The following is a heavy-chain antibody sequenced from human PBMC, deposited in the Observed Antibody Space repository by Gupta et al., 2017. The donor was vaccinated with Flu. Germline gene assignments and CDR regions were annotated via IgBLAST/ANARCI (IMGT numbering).Heavy chain of an antibody. Sequence: QVHLVQSWAAVKNPGASVKVSCNASGYTFSAYYIHWVRQAPGQGLEWMGWINHSNGGTNYAQKFQGRVAMTRDRSITKVYMEVSRLTSSDTALYYCAKVARGYCDRGSCGGLGHWGQGTLVTVSS. CDR3: AKVARGYCDRGSCGGLGH. V-gene: IGHV1-2*02. CDR2: INHSNGGT. D-gene: IGHD2-15*01. J-gene: IGHJ4*02. CDR1: GYTFSAYY.